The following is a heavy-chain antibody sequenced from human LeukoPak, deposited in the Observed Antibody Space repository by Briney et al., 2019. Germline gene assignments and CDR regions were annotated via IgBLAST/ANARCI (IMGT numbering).Heavy chain of an antibody. V-gene: IGHV4-39*07. Sequence: SETLSLTCTVSGGSISTSNYYWGWIRQPPGKGLEWIGNIFYSGTTYYSPSLKSRVTISLDTSKNQFSLQLNSVTPEDTAVYYCARDLEGIAVAAPDAFDIWGQGTMVTVSS. J-gene: IGHJ3*02. CDR3: ARDLEGIAVAAPDAFDI. CDR2: IFYSGTT. D-gene: IGHD6-19*01. CDR1: GGSISTSNYY.